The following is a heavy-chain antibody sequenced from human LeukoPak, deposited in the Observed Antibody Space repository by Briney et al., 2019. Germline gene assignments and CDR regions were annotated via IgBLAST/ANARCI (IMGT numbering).Heavy chain of an antibody. J-gene: IGHJ5*02. CDR2: IYSGGST. V-gene: IGHV3-66*01. Sequence: SGGSLRLSCAASGFTVSSNYMSWVRQAPGKGLEWVSVIYSGGSTYYADPVKGRFTISRDNSKNTLYLQMNSLRAEDTAVYYCARYSSSWYGGRWFDPWGQGTLVTVSS. CDR1: GFTVSSNY. D-gene: IGHD6-13*01. CDR3: ARYSSSWYGGRWFDP.